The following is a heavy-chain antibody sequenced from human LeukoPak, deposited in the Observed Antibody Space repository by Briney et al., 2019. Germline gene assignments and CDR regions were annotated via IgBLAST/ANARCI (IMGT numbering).Heavy chain of an antibody. D-gene: IGHD2-21*02. CDR1: GGSINYDY. CDR2: IHYSGAT. CDR3: ATLRGASTAVSDS. J-gene: IGHJ4*02. Sequence: SETLSLTCTVSGGSINYDYWSWIRQSPGKRLEWIGYIHYSGATNYSPSLNSRVTISVDTSKNQFSLKLSSVTAADTARYYCATLRGASTAVSDSWGQGTLVTVSS. V-gene: IGHV4-59*08.